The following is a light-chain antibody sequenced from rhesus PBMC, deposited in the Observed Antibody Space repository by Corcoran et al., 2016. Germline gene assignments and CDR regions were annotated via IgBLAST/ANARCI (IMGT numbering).Light chain of an antibody. CDR3: QQYSNSPLT. V-gene: IGKV1-18*01. CDR1: QGSSSW. J-gene: IGKJ3*01. CDR2: TAS. Sequence: DIQMTQSPSSLSASVGDKVTITCRASQGSSSWLAWYQQKPGKAPKLLIYTASNLTSGGPSRFSGSGSGIEFTLTINSLQPEDFATYYCQQYSNSPLTFGPGTKLDIK.